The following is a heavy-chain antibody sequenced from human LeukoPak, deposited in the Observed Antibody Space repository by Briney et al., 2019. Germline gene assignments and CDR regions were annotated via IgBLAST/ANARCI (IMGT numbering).Heavy chain of an antibody. J-gene: IGHJ3*02. CDR1: GGSFSGHY. V-gene: IGHV4-34*01. D-gene: IGHD3-22*01. CDR2: INHSGNT. CDR3: ARVGGITMIVVLITDAFDI. Sequence: SETLSLTCAVYGGSFSGHYWSWIRQPPGKGLEWIGEINHSGNTNYNPSLKSRVTISVDTSKNQFSLKLRSVTAADTAVYYCARVGGITMIVVLITDAFDIWGQGTMVTVSS.